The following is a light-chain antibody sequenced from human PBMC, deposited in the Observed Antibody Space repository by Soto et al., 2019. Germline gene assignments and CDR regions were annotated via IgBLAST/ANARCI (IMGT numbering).Light chain of an antibody. J-gene: IGLJ1*01. CDR1: TSDIGFYDY. V-gene: IGLV2-14*01. CDR2: GVT. Sequence: SVPSQPASVYGSSGQSLTISCTGTTSDIGFYDYVSWYQQYPGKAPKLLIYGVTIRPSGISNRFSGSKYGSTASLTISGLRDQDEADYYCSSYSTRDFYFFGSGTKVT. CDR3: SSYSTRDFYF.